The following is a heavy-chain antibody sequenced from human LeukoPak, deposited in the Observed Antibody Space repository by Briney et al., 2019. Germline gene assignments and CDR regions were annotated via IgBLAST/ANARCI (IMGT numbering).Heavy chain of an antibody. CDR3: AKDGSDYYFDY. V-gene: IGHV3-20*04. CDR2: INWNGGST. CDR1: GFTFDDYG. Sequence: GGSLRLSCAASGFTFDDYGMSWVRQAPGKGLEWGSGINWNGGSTGYADSVKGRFTISRDNSKNTLYVQLNSLRPDDMAVYYCAKDGSDYYFDYWGQGTLVTVSS. D-gene: IGHD3-22*01. J-gene: IGHJ4*02.